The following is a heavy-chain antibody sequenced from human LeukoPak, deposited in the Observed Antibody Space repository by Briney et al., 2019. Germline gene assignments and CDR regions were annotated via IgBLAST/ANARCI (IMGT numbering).Heavy chain of an antibody. CDR1: GFTFSSYA. Sequence: GGSLRLSCAASGFTFSSYAMSWVRQAPGKGLEWVSAISGSGGSTYYADSVKGRFTISRDNSKNTLYLQMDSLRAEDTAVYYCAKKGSLRYFDCLLDYWGQGTLVIVSS. D-gene: IGHD3-9*01. CDR2: ISGSGGST. CDR3: AKKGSLRYFDCLLDY. J-gene: IGHJ4*02. V-gene: IGHV3-23*01.